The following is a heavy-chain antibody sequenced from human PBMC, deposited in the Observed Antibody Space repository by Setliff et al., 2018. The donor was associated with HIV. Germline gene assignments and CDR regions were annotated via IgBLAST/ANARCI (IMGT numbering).Heavy chain of an antibody. J-gene: IGHJ6*03. CDR1: GITFSSYA. CDR2: ISGSAGST. V-gene: IGHV3-23*01. D-gene: IGHD3-10*01. CDR3: AKPYRGSVVRDQGYMDV. Sequence: PGESLKISCAVSGITFSSYAMSWVRQAPGKGLEWVSAISGSAGSTYYADSVKGRFTISGDNSKNTLYLQMNSLRAEDTAVYYCAKPYRGSVVRDQGYMDVWGKGTTVTVSS.